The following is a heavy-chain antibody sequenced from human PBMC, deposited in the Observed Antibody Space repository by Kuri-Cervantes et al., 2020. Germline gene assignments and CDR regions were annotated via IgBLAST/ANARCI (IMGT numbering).Heavy chain of an antibody. D-gene: IGHD3-22*01. J-gene: IGHJ2*01. V-gene: IGHV4-34*01. CDR1: GGSFSGYY. CDR3: ASKEYYYDSSGYYTNWYFDL. Sequence: SETLSLTCAVYGGSFSGYYWSWIRQPPGKGLEWIGEINHSGSTNYNPSLKSRVTISVDTSKNQFPLKLSSVTAADTAVYYCASKEYYYDSSGYYTNWYFDLWGRGTLVTVSS. CDR2: INHSGST.